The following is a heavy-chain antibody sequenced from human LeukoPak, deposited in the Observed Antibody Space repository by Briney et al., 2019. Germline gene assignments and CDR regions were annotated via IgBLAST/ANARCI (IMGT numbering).Heavy chain of an antibody. CDR3: ARKGNAIDI. CDR1: GFTFSDYE. J-gene: IGHJ3*02. Sequence: GGSLRLSCAASGFTFSDYEMSWVRQAPGKGLEWVANIKQDGSEKYYVESVKGRFTISRDNAKNSLYLQMNSLRAEDTAVYYCARKGNAIDIWGQGTMVTVSS. CDR2: IKQDGSEK. V-gene: IGHV3-7*04. D-gene: IGHD3-10*01.